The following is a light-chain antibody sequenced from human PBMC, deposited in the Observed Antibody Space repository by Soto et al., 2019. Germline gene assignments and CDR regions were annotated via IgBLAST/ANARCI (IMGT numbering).Light chain of an antibody. CDR3: QSYDSSLSGYVV. CDR1: SSNIGAGYD. Sequence: QSVLTQPPSVSGAPGQRVTISCTGSSSNIGAGYDVHWYQQLPGTAPKVLIYGNTNRPSGVPDRFSGSRSGTSASLAITGLQAEDEADYYCQSYDSSLSGYVVFGGGTKVIVL. J-gene: IGLJ2*01. CDR2: GNT. V-gene: IGLV1-40*01.